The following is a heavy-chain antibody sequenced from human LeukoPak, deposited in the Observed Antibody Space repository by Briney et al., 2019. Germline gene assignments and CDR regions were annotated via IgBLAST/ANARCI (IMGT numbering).Heavy chain of an antibody. J-gene: IGHJ4*02. V-gene: IGHV1-46*01. D-gene: IGHD4-17*01. Sequence: ASVKVSCKASGYTFTSYYMHWVRQAPGQGLEWMGIINPSGGSTSYAQKFQGRVTMTRDMSTSTVYMELSSLRSEDPAVYYCARGGLNNGDYHPLSPDYGGQGTWVTVPS. CDR3: ARGGLNNGDYHPLSPDY. CDR1: GYTFTSYY. CDR2: INPSGGST.